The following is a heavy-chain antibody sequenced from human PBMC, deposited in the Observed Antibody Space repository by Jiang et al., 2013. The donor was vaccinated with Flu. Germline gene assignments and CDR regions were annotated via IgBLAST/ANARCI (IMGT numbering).Heavy chain of an antibody. J-gene: IGHJ4*02. V-gene: IGHV4-30-4*08. D-gene: IGHD3-10*01. Sequence: GSGLVKPSQTLSLTCTVSGGSIGSGDYYWSWIRQPPGKGLEWIGYIYDSGSSYFNPSLKSRVIISADTSKNQFSLKLTSVTAADTAVYYCARESWTRESPPTQPEYWGQGTLVTVSS. CDR1: GGSIGSGDYY. CDR2: IYDSGSS. CDR3: ARESWTRESPPTQPEY.